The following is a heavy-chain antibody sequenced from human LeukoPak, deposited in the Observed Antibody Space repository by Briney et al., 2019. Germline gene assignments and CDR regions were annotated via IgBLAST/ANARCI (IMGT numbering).Heavy chain of an antibody. Sequence: PGTLSLTCTVSGGSISSSSYYWGWIRQPPGKGLEWIGSIYYSGSTYYNPSLKSRVTISVDTSKNQFSLKLSSVTAADTAVYYCARQGGYYYDSSGYPDYWGQGTLVTVSS. CDR1: GGSISSSSYY. D-gene: IGHD3-22*01. V-gene: IGHV4-39*01. J-gene: IGHJ4*02. CDR3: ARQGGYYYDSSGYPDY. CDR2: IYYSGST.